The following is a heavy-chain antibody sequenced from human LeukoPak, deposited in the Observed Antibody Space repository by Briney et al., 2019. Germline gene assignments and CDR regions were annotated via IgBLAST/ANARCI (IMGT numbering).Heavy chain of an antibody. V-gene: IGHV4-59*12. CDR2: IYYSGST. J-gene: IGHJ3*02. D-gene: IGHD1-26*01. CDR3: ARAELLGAFDI. CDR1: GGSISSYY. Sequence: PSETLSLTCTVSGGSISSYYWSWIRQPPGKGLEWIGYIYYSGSTNYNPSLKSRVTISVDTSKNQFSLKLSSVTAADTAVYYCARAELLGAFDIWGQGTMVTVSS.